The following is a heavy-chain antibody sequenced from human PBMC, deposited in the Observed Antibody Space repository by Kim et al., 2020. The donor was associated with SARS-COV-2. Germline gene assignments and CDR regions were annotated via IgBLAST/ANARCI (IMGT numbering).Heavy chain of an antibody. V-gene: IGHV3-15*01. Sequence: VKGRLPISRDDSKNTLYLQMNSLKTEDTAVYYCTTFYYYDSSGTTDAFDIWGQGTMVTVSS. J-gene: IGHJ3*02. D-gene: IGHD3-22*01. CDR3: TTFYYYDSSGTTDAFDI.